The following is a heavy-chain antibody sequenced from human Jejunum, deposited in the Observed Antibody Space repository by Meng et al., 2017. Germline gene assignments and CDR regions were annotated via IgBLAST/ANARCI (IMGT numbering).Heavy chain of an antibody. CDR2: IYHSGTT. Sequence: QVQLQWSDPGLVTSWGTRSPPCVVSGDSISSSYWWIWLRQSPGKGLEWIGEIYHSGTTNYNPSLKSRVALSVDKSKNQFSLNLSSVPAADTAVYFCARDFEALNGVWGQGTLVTVSS. J-gene: IGHJ1*01. CDR3: ARDFEALNGV. CDR1: GDSISSSYW. V-gene: IGHV4-4*02. D-gene: IGHD2-8*01.